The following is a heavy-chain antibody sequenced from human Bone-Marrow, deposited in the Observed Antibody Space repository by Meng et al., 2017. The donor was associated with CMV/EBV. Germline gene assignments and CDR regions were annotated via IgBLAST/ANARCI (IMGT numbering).Heavy chain of an antibody. CDR3: ARIGSGWHDYYYGMDV. Sequence: GESLKISCAASGFTFSSYWMHWVRQAPGKGLVWVSRINSDGSSTSYADSVKGRFTISRDNAKNSLYLQMSSLRAEDTAVYYCARIGSGWHDYYYGMDVWGQGTTVTVSS. CDR1: GFTFSSYW. D-gene: IGHD6-19*01. V-gene: IGHV3-74*01. CDR2: INSDGSST. J-gene: IGHJ6*02.